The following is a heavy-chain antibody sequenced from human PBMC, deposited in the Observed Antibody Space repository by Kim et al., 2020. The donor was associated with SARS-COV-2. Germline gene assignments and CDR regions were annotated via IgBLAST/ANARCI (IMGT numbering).Heavy chain of an antibody. V-gene: IGHV4-30-2*05. D-gene: IGHD3-9*01. Sequence: PSLKSRVTISVETSKNQFSLKLSSVTAADTAVYYCARGLRYFLLNANFDPWGQGTLVTVSS. J-gene: IGHJ5*02. CDR3: ARGLRYFLLNANFDP.